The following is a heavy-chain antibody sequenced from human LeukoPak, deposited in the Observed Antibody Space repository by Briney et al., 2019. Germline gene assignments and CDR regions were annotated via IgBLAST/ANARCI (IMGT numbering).Heavy chain of an antibody. Sequence: GGSLRLSCAASGFTFTRYWMSWVRQAPGKGLEWVSAISGSGGSTYYADSVKGRFTISRDNSKNTLYLQMNSLRAEDTAVYYCAKAEGYCSGGSCYPFFDYWGQGTLVTVSS. CDR1: GFTFTRYW. J-gene: IGHJ4*02. CDR3: AKAEGYCSGGSCYPFFDY. CDR2: ISGSGGST. D-gene: IGHD2-15*01. V-gene: IGHV3-23*01.